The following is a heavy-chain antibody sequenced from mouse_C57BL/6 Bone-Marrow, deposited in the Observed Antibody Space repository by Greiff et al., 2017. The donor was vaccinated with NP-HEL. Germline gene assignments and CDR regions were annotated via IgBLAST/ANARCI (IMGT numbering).Heavy chain of an antibody. CDR3: ARRIYYYGSSSYYFDY. J-gene: IGHJ2*01. CDR1: GYTFTDYY. D-gene: IGHD1-1*01. Sequence: EVQGVESGPVLVKPGASVKMSCKASGYTFTDYYMNWVKQSHGKSLEWIGVINPYNGGTSYNQKFKGKATLTVDKSSSTAYMELNSLTSEDSAVYYCARRIYYYGSSSYYFDYWGQGTTLTVSS. CDR2: INPYNGGT. V-gene: IGHV1-19*01.